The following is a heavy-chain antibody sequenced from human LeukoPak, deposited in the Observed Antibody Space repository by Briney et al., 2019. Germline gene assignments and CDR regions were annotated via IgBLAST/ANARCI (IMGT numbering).Heavy chain of an antibody. Sequence: ASVKVSCKASGYTFTGYYMHWVRQAPGQGLEWMGWINPNSGGTNYAQKFQGRVTMTRDTSISAAYMELTRLRSDDTAMYYCARGGPTPRNVVVAAREYLQHWGQGSLVTVSS. CDR3: ARGGPTPRNVVVAAREYLQH. CDR2: INPNSGGT. CDR1: GYTFTGYY. J-gene: IGHJ1*01. D-gene: IGHD2-21*02. V-gene: IGHV1-2*02.